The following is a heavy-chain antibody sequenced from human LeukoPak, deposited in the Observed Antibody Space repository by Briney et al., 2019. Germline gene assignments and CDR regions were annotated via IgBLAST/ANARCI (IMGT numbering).Heavy chain of an antibody. V-gene: IGHV4-34*01. Sequence: SETLSLTCAVYGGSFSGYYWSWVRQPPGKGLEWIGEINHSGSTNYNPYLKSRVTISVDTSKNQFSLKLSSVTAADTAVYYCARGYSGSHWGQGTLVTVSS. CDR2: INHSGST. CDR3: ARGYSGSH. CDR1: GGSFSGYY. D-gene: IGHD1-26*01. J-gene: IGHJ4*02.